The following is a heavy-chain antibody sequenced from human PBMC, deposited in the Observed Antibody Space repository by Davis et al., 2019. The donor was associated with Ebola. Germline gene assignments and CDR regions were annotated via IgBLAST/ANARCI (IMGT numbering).Heavy chain of an antibody. CDR2: IRYDASIQ. J-gene: IGHJ4*02. D-gene: IGHD4-17*01. CDR3: ASGTTVTTGFDN. CDR1: GFTFSGYG. Sequence: GGSLRLSCAASGFTFSGYGMHWVRQAPGKGLEWVTYIRYDASIQYYADPVKGRFTISRDNSENMLYLQMDSLRAEDTAVYYCASGTTVTTGFDNWGQGTLVTVSS. V-gene: IGHV3-30*02.